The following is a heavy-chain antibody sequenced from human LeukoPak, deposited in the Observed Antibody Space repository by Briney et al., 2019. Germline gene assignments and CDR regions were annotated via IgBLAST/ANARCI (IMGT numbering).Heavy chain of an antibody. CDR2: INNSGST. CDR1: GGSFSGYY. V-gene: IGHV4-34*01. Sequence: PSETLSLTCAVYGGSFSGYYWSWIRQPPGKGLEWIGEINNSGSTNYNPSLKSRVTISVDTSKNQFSLKLSSVTAADTAVYYCARARRGGSYYVVYYYYYMDVWGKGTTVTVSS. J-gene: IGHJ6*03. D-gene: IGHD1-26*01. CDR3: ARARRGGSYYVVYYYYYMDV.